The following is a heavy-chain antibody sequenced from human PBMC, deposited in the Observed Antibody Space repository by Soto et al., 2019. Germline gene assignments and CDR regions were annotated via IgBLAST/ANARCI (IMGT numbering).Heavy chain of an antibody. Sequence: SVKVSCKASGYTFTGYYMHWVRQAPGQGLEWMGGIIPIFGTANYAQKFQGRVTITADESTSTAYMELSSLRSEDTAVYYCARVSVDTEDVRGQGTTVTVSS. CDR3: ARVSVDTEDV. J-gene: IGHJ6*02. D-gene: IGHD5-18*01. CDR2: IIPIFGTA. V-gene: IGHV1-69*13. CDR1: GYTFTGYY.